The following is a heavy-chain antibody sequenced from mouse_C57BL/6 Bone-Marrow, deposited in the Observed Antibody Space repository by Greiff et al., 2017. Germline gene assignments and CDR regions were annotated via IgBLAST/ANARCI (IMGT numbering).Heavy chain of an antibody. CDR1: GYTFTSYW. D-gene: IGHD1-1*01. CDR2: IDPSDSYT. V-gene: IGHV1-50*01. CDR3: ASYYGSSYWYVDV. J-gene: IGHJ1*03. Sequence: QVQLQQPGAELVKPGASVKLSCKASGYTFTSYWMQWVKQRPGQGLEWIGEIDPSDSYTNYNQKFKGKATLTVDTSSSTAYMQLSSLTSEDSAVYYCASYYGSSYWYVDVWGTGTTVTVSS.